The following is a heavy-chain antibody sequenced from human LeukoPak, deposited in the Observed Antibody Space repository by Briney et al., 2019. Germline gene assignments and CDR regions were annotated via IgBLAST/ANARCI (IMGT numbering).Heavy chain of an antibody. CDR2: IYYSGST. V-gene: IGHV4-30-4*01. CDR1: GGSISGSSYY. CDR3: ARDNGTSYFDY. Sequence: PSETLSLTCTVSGGSISGSSYYWSWIRQPPGKGLEWIGYIYYSGSTYYNPSLKSRVTISVDTSKNQFSLKLSSVTAADTAVYYCARDNGTSYFDYWGQGTLVTVSS. J-gene: IGHJ4*02. D-gene: IGHD1-1*01.